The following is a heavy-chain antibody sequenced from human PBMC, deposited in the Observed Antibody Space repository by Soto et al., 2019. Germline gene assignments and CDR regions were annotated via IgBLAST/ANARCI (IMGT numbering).Heavy chain of an antibody. CDR2: AHLSGRT. D-gene: IGHD4-17*01. J-gene: IGHJ4*02. CDR3: ARSEATVLDY. CDR1: GGSMSSSNW. Sequence: QVQLQESGSGLVKPLGTLSLNCTVSGGSMSSSNWWNWVRQPPGKGLEWIGEAHLSGRTNYNPSLQSRVTISVDTSKNQFSLKLRSVTAADTAVYYCARSEATVLDYWGQGTLVTVSS. V-gene: IGHV4-4*02.